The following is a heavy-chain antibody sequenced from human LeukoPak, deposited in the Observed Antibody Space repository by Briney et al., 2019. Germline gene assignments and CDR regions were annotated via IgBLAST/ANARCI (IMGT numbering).Heavy chain of an antibody. V-gene: IGHV1-69*02. CDR2: IIPILGIA. Sequence: SSVKVSCKASGGTFSCYTISWVRQAPGQGLEWMGRIIPILGIANYAQKFQGRVTITADKSTSTAHMELSSLRSEATAVYYCARYARTASFDPWGQGTLVTVPS. D-gene: IGHD6-6*01. CDR3: ARYARTASFDP. CDR1: GGTFSCYT. J-gene: IGHJ5*02.